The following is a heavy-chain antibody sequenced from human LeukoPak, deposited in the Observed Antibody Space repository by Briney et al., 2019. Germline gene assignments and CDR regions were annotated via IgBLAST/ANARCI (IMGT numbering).Heavy chain of an antibody. J-gene: IGHJ4*02. D-gene: IGHD3-22*01. V-gene: IGHV3-23*01. CDR3: ASYRYYYDSSGFCDY. CDR1: GFTFSSYA. Sequence: PGGSLRLSCAASGFTFSSYAMSWVRQAPGKGLEWVSAISGSGGSTYYADSVKGRFTISRDNFKNTLYLQMNSLRAEDTAVYYCASYRYYYDSSGFCDYWGQGTLVTVSS. CDR2: ISGSGGST.